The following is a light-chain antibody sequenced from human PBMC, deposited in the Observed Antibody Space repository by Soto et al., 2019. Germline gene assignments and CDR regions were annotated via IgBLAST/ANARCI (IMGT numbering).Light chain of an antibody. CDR3: QQRSNWPRWT. CDR1: QSVSSY. V-gene: IGKV3-11*01. CDR2: DAS. J-gene: IGKJ1*01. Sequence: EIVLTQSPATLSLYPGERATLSCRASQSVSSYLAWYQQKPGQAPRLLIYDASNRATGIPARFSGSGSGTDFTLTISSREPEDFAVYYCQQRSNWPRWTFGQGTKVEIK.